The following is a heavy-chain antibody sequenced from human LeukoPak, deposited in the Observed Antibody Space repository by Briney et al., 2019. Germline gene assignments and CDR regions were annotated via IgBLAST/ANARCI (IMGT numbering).Heavy chain of an antibody. Sequence: SETLSLTCTVSGYSIRSGYYWGWIRQSPGKGLEWIGNIYHSGTTYYNPSLKSRATISVDTSKNQFSLKLSSVTAADTAVYYCARVTHYYDSGSYPYWGQGTLVTVSS. J-gene: IGHJ4*02. CDR2: IYHSGTT. D-gene: IGHD3-10*01. CDR1: GYSIRSGYY. V-gene: IGHV4-38-2*02. CDR3: ARVTHYYDSGSYPY.